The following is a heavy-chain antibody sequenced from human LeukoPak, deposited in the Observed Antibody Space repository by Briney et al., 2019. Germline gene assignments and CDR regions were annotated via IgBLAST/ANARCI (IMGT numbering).Heavy chain of an antibody. V-gene: IGHV4-61*02. CDR3: ARLLWFGDRRWFDP. CDR2: IYTSGST. J-gene: IGHJ5*02. D-gene: IGHD3-10*01. CDR1: GGSISSGSYY. Sequence: PSGTLSLTCTVSGGSISSGSYYWSWIRQPAGKGLEWNGRIYTSGSTNYNPSLKSRVTISVDTSKNQFSLKLSCVTAADTAVYYCARLLWFGDRRWFDPWGQGTLVTVSS.